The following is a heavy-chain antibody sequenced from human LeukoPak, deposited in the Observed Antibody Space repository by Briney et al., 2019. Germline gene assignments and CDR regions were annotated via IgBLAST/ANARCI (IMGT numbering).Heavy chain of an antibody. CDR3: AREGAKGWLQKFDY. V-gene: IGHV3-7*01. CDR1: GFTFSSYW. CDR2: IKQDGSEK. J-gene: IGHJ4*02. D-gene: IGHD5-24*01. Sequence: PGGSLRLSCAASGFTFSSYWMSWVRQAPGKGLEWVANIKQDGSEKYYVDSVKGRFTISRDNAKNSLYLQMNSLRAEDTAVYYCAREGAKGWLQKFDYWGQGTLVTVSS.